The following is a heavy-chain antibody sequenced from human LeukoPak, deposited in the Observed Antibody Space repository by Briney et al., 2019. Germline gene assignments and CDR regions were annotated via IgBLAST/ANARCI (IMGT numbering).Heavy chain of an antibody. CDR2: IYYSGST. D-gene: IGHD3-9*01. CDR1: GGSISSGDYY. V-gene: IGHV4-30-4*08. J-gene: IGHJ4*02. Sequence: SETLSLTCTVSGGSISSGDYYWSWIRQPPGKGLEWIGYIYYSGSTYYNPSFKSRVTISVDTSKNQFSLKLSSVTAADTAVYYCTRDWLARPDYWGQGTLVTVSS. CDR3: TRDWLARPDY.